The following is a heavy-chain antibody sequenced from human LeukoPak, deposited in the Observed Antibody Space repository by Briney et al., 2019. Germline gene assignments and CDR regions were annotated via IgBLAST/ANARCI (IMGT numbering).Heavy chain of an antibody. Sequence: GGSLRLSCAASGFTFSSYAMHWVRQAPGKGLEWVAVISYDGSNKYYADSVKGRFTISRDNSKNTLYLQMNSLRAEDTAVYYCAKDPSSLYSSSWYRRSFFDYWGQGTLVTVSS. D-gene: IGHD6-13*01. J-gene: IGHJ4*02. CDR3: AKDPSSLYSSSWYRRSFFDY. CDR2: ISYDGSNK. V-gene: IGHV3-30-3*01. CDR1: GFTFSSYA.